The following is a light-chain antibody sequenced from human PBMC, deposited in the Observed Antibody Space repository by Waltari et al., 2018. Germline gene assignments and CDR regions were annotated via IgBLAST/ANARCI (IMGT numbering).Light chain of an antibody. V-gene: IGKV2-30*02. CDR2: RVS. CDR1: QSRVHSDGNTH. CDR3: MQGTHWPYT. J-gene: IGKJ2*01. Sequence: DVVMTPSPLSLPVTPGQATPIPCKSSQSRVHSDGNTHLNWFQQRPGQSPRRLIYRVSNRDSGVPDRFSGSGSGTDFTLKISRVEAEDVGVYYCMQGTHWPYTFGQGTKLDIK.